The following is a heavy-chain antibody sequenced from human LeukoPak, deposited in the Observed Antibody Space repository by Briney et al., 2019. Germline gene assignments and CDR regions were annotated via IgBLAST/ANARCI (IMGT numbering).Heavy chain of an antibody. CDR2: ISAYNGNT. Sequence: ASVKVSCKVSGYTFTSYGISWVRQAPGQGLEWMGWISAYNGNTNYAQKLQGRVTMTTDTSTSTAYMELRSLRSDDTAVYYCARVYSSSWYGWFDPWGQGTLVTVSS. D-gene: IGHD6-13*01. V-gene: IGHV1-18*01. CDR1: GYTFTSYG. CDR3: ARVYSSSWYGWFDP. J-gene: IGHJ5*02.